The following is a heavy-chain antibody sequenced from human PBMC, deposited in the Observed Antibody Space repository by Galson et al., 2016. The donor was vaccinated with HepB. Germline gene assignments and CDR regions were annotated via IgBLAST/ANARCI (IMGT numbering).Heavy chain of an antibody. Sequence: QSGAEVKKPGESLKISCKGSGYSFISYWIGWVRQMPGKGLEWMGIIYPGDSDTRYSPSFQGQVTISADKSIRTAYLQWSSLKASDTAMYYCARGRTVITSIMNCFDPWGQATLVTVSA. V-gene: IGHV5-51*01. CDR3: ARGRTVITSIMNCFDP. CDR1: GYSFISYW. D-gene: IGHD3-22*01. CDR2: IYPGDSDT. J-gene: IGHJ5*02.